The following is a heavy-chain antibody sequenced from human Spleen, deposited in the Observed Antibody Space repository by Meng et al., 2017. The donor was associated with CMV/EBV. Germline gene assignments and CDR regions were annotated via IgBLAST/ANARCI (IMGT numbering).Heavy chain of an antibody. V-gene: IGHV3-30*04. Sequence: GESLKISCAASRFTFTDYTMHWVRQAPGKGLEWVALISFDGSDKYYADSVKGRFTISRDNSKHTLYLQMKSLTTEDTDVYFCARDGIVVGDYYGMDVWGQGTTVTVSS. D-gene: IGHD2-2*01. CDR1: RFTFTDYT. CDR2: ISFDGSDK. J-gene: IGHJ6*02. CDR3: ARDGIVVGDYYGMDV.